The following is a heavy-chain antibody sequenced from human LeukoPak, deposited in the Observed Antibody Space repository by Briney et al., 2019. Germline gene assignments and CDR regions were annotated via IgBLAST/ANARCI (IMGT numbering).Heavy chain of an antibody. Sequence: GGSLRLSCAASGFTFSSYAMSWGRQAPGQGREVVSAISGSGGSTYYADSVKGRFTTSRENSKNTLYLQLNSLRAADTAVYYCAKSTVPDIVVVVAAPPDYSGQGTLVTVSS. J-gene: IGHJ4*02. CDR2: ISGSGGST. CDR1: GFTFSSYA. D-gene: IGHD2-15*01. V-gene: IGHV3-23*01. CDR3: AKSTVPDIVVVVAAPPDY.